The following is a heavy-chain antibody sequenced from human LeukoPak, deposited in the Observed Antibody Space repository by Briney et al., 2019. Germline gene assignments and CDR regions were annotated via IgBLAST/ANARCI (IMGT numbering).Heavy chain of an antibody. CDR3: AKAYGYGDLYHYVMDV. D-gene: IGHD4-17*01. CDR1: GFTFSSYA. CDR2: ISYDGSNK. Sequence: PGRSLRLSCAASGFTFSSYAMHWVRQAPGKGLEWVAVISYDGSNKYYADSVKGRFTISRDNSKNTLYLQMNSLRAEDTAVYYCAKAYGYGDLYHYVMDVWGQGTTVTVSS. V-gene: IGHV3-30-3*01. J-gene: IGHJ6*02.